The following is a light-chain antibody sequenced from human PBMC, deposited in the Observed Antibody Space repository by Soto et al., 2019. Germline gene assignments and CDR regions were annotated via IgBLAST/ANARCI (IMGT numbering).Light chain of an antibody. V-gene: IGLV4-69*01. CDR2: LNSDGSH. Sequence: QSVLTQSPSASASLGASVTLTCTLSSGHSSYAIAWHQQQPEKGPRYLMKLNSDGSHSKGDGIPDRFSGSSSGAERYLTLSSLQSEDEADYYCQTWVTGIQIFGGGTKLTVL. CDR3: QTWVTGIQI. J-gene: IGLJ2*01. CDR1: SGHSSYA.